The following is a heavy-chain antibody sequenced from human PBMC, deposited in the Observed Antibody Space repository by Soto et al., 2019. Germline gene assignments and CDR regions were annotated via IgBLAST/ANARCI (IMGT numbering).Heavy chain of an antibody. CDR2: IKQDGSEK. CDR1: GFAFSDYW. V-gene: IGHV3-7*05. CDR3: ARDPARLSPIDS. J-gene: IGHJ4*02. Sequence: GGSLRLSCAASGFAFSDYWLSWVHQAPGKGLEWVANIKQDGSEKNYVDSVKGRFTISRDNAKNALFLQMNSLRVEDTAVYYCARDPARLSPIDSWGQGTLVTVSS. D-gene: IGHD2-15*01.